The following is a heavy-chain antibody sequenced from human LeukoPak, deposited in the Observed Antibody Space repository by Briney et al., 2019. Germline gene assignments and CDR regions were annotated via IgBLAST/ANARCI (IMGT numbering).Heavy chain of an antibody. D-gene: IGHD3-10*01. J-gene: IGHJ5*02. CDR3: ARDRRLWFGELLGGNWFDP. CDR1: GGSISSYY. V-gene: IGHV4-4*07. Sequence: SETLSLTCTVSGGSISSYYCSWIRQPAGKGLEWIGRIYTSGSTNYNPSLKSRVTMSVDTSKNQFSLKLSSVTAADTAVYYCARDRRLWFGELLGGNWFDPWGQGTLVTVSS. CDR2: IYTSGST.